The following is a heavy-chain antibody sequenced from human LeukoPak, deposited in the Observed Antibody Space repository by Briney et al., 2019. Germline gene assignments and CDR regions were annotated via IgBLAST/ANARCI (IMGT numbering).Heavy chain of an antibody. D-gene: IGHD3-3*01. CDR1: GFTFSSYW. CDR3: ARDLPYYDFYFDY. J-gene: IGHJ4*02. Sequence: PGGSLRLSCAASGFTFSSYWMSWVRQAPGKGLEWVANIKQDGSEKYYVDSVKGRFTISRDNAKNSLYLQMNSLRAEDTAVYYCARDLPYYDFYFDYWGQGTLVTVSS. CDR2: IKQDGSEK. V-gene: IGHV3-7*01.